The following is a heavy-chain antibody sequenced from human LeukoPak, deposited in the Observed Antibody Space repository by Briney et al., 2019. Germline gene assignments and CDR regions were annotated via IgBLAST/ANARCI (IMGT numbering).Heavy chain of an antibody. V-gene: IGHV1-2*02. CDR3: ARGYDSSGYREFAY. CDR2: IHPNSGGT. J-gene: IGHJ4*02. Sequence: ASVKVSCKASGYTFTGYYMHWVRQAPGQGLEWMGWIHPNSGGTNYAQKFQGRVTMTTDTSTSTAYMELRSLRSDDTAVYYCARGYDSSGYREFAYWGQGTLVTVSS. CDR1: GYTFTGYY. D-gene: IGHD3-22*01.